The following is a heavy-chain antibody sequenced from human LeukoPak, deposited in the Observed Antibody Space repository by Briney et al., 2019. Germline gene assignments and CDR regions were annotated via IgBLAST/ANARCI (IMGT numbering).Heavy chain of an antibody. J-gene: IGHJ4*02. V-gene: IGHV3-48*02. CDR2: XXTSSSTX. D-gene: IGHD3-10*01. CDR1: GFTFSXXX. CDR3: ARGSGSYYDY. Sequence: GGSLRLSCXASGFTFSXXXXXXXXXAXXXXXXWVSYXXTSSSTXXXXXXXXXXXXXXRDNAKNSLYLQMNSLRDEDTAVYYCARGSGSYYDYWGQGTLVTVSS.